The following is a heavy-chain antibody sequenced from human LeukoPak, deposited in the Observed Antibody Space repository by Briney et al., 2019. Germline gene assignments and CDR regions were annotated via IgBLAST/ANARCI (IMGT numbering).Heavy chain of an antibody. Sequence: RGSLRLSCAASGFTFSSSAMSWVRQAPGKGLEWVSAISGSAGSTSYADSVKGRFTISRDNSKNTLYLQMNSLRAEDTAVYYCAKVALGYCSATSCLPPRHFDYWGQGTLVTVSS. V-gene: IGHV3-23*01. CDR3: AKVALGYCSATSCLPPRHFDY. CDR2: ISGSAGST. J-gene: IGHJ4*02. CDR1: GFTFSSSA. D-gene: IGHD2-15*01.